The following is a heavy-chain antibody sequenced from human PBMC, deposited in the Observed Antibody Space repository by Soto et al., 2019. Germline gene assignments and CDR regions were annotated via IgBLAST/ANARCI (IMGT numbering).Heavy chain of an antibody. CDR2: ISSNSHAI. CDR3: AKLEGLPLEYWYLDF. V-gene: IGHV3-21*04. J-gene: IGHJ2*01. Sequence: GGSLRLSCAASGFTFISYSMSWVLQAPWKGLEWVSSISSNSHAIHYADSLNGRFTVSRDDAKNTLYAQMNSLRAEDTAVYYCAKLEGLPLEYWYLDFWGRGTLVTVSS. CDR1: GFTFISYS. D-gene: IGHD1-1*01.